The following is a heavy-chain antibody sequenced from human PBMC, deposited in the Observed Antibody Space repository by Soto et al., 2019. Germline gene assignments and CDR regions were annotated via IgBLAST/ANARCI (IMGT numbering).Heavy chain of an antibody. Sequence: ASVKVSCKASGYTITSYGISWVRQAPGQGLEWMGWISAYNGNTNYAQKFQGRVTMTTDTSTSTAYMELRSLRSDDTAVYYCVVAAQPYYFDYWGQGTLVTVSS. CDR3: VVAAQPYYFDY. V-gene: IGHV1-18*01. CDR2: ISAYNGNT. CDR1: GYTITSYG. J-gene: IGHJ4*02. D-gene: IGHD2-15*01.